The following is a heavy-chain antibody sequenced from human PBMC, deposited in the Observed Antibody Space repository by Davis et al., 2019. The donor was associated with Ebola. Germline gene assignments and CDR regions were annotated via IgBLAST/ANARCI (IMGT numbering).Heavy chain of an antibody. CDR1: GFPFSTYG. CDR3: ALDSTGYFYDH. D-gene: IGHD3-22*01. Sequence: GESLKISCAASGFPFSTYGMHWVRQAPDKGLEWVAFIRYAGIEKYYADSVKGRFTISRDNSRNTLYLEMNGLRAEDTAVYYCALDSTGYFYDHWGQGTLVTVS. V-gene: IGHV3-30*02. J-gene: IGHJ5*02. CDR2: IRYAGIEK.